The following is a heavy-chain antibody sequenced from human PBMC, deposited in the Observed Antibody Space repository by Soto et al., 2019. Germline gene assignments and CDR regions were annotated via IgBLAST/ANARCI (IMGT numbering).Heavy chain of an antibody. Sequence: EVELVESGGGLVQPGGSLRLSCAASGFSFSTYWMHWVRQAPGKGLVWVSRINSDGSRINYGDSVKGRFTVSRDNAKNTVYLQMTGLRAVDTAVYYGARVATGSYNWFDPWGQGTLVTVSS. CDR3: ARVATGSYNWFDP. V-gene: IGHV3-74*01. CDR2: INSDGSRI. CDR1: GFSFSTYW. J-gene: IGHJ5*02. D-gene: IGHD1-26*01.